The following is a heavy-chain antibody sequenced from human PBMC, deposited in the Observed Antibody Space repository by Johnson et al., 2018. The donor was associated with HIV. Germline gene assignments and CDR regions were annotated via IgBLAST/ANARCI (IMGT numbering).Heavy chain of an antibody. Sequence: VHLVESGGGLVQPGGSLRLSCAASGFTVSSNYMTWIRQGPGKGLEWVSVLNSGGGTYYADSVTGRFTISRDNSRNTLYLQMNSLRAEDTAVYYCAKDQIPAAASRAFDIWGQGTMVTVSS. CDR1: GFTVSSNY. CDR3: AKDQIPAAASRAFDI. D-gene: IGHD6-13*01. V-gene: IGHV3-66*01. J-gene: IGHJ3*02. CDR2: LNSGGGT.